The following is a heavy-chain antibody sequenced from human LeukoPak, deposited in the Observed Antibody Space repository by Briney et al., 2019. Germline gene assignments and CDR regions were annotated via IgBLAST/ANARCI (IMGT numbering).Heavy chain of an antibody. CDR1: GFRFSDFT. D-gene: IGHD3-16*01. CDR3: GKEGAA. CDR2: IGGRGGST. Sequence: GGSLRLSCAASGFRFSDFTMTWVRQAPGKGPEWVSAIGGRGGSTYYADSVGGRFTISRDNSKDMVYLQMNSLKVEDTATYYCGKEGAAWGQGTKVTVSS. V-gene: IGHV3-23*01. J-gene: IGHJ5*02.